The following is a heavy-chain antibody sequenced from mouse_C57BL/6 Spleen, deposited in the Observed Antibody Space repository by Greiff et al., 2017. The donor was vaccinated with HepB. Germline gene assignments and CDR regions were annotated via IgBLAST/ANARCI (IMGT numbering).Heavy chain of an antibody. CDR2: ISDGGSYT. Sequence: EVELVESGGGLVKPGGSLKLSCAASGFTFSSYAMSWVRQTPEKRLEWVATISDGGSYTYYPDNVKGRFTISRDNAKNNLYLQMSHLKSEDTAMYYCARSLYSTDAMDYWGQGTSVTVSS. J-gene: IGHJ4*01. CDR1: GFTFSSYA. V-gene: IGHV5-4*01. D-gene: IGHD2-5*01. CDR3: ARSLYSTDAMDY.